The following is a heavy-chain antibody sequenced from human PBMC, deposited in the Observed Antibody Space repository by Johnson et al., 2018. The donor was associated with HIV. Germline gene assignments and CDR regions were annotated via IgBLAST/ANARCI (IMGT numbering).Heavy chain of an antibody. J-gene: IGHJ3*02. Sequence: QVQLVESGGGLVQPGRSLRLSCAASGFTFSNFAMHWVRQAPGKGLEWVAVISYDGSNKYYADSVKGRFTISRDNSKNTLYLQMNSLRAEDTAVYYCARDATYYYDSSGYHDAFDIWGQGTMVTVSS. D-gene: IGHD3-22*01. CDR1: GFTFSNFA. CDR2: ISYDGSNK. V-gene: IGHV3-30-3*01. CDR3: ARDATYYYDSSGYHDAFDI.